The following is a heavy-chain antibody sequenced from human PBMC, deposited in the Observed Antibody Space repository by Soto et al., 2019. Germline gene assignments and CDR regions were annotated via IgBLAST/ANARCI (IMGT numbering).Heavy chain of an antibody. J-gene: IGHJ4*02. CDR2: IYYSGST. CDR3: ARVSRLGHWGY. CDR1: GGSISSYY. V-gene: IGHV4-59*01. D-gene: IGHD7-27*01. Sequence: SETLSLTCTVSGGSISSYYWSWIRQPPGKGLEWIGYIYYSGSTNYNPSLKSRVTISVDTSKNQFSLKLSSVTAADTAVYYCARVSRLGHWGYSGQGTLVTVSS.